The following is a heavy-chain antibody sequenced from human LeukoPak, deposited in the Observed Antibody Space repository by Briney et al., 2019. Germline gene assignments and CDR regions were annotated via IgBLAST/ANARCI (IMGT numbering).Heavy chain of an antibody. CDR1: GGSISSYY. CDR2: IYYSGST. D-gene: IGHD4-17*01. Sequence: PSETLSLTCTVSGGSISSYYWNWIRQPPGKGLEWIGNIYYSGSTNYNPSLKSRVTISVDTSENQFSLKLSSVTAADTAVYYCASHYGENYYFDYWGQGTLVTVSS. CDR3: ASHYGENYYFDY. J-gene: IGHJ4*02. V-gene: IGHV4-59*08.